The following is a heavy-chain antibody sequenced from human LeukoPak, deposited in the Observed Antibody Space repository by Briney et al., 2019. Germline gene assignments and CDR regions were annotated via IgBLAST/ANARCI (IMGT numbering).Heavy chain of an antibody. V-gene: IGHV1-8*01. Sequence: GASVKVSCKASGYTFTSYDINWVRQATGQGLEWMGWMNPNSGNTGYAQKFQGRVTMTRNTSISTAYMELSSLRSEDTAVYYCAKDRPNYYGSNGHYYKLNGDCWGQGTLVTVSS. D-gene: IGHD3-22*01. J-gene: IGHJ4*02. CDR3: AKDRPNYYGSNGHYYKLNGDC. CDR1: GYTFTSYD. CDR2: MNPNSGNT.